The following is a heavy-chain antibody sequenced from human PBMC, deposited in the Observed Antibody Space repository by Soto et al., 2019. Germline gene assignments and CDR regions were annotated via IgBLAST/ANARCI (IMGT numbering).Heavy chain of an antibody. CDR3: ARDNGYSYGYTLDH. CDR2: IYHSGST. D-gene: IGHD5-18*01. CDR1: GVSISSGGYS. V-gene: IGHV4-30-2*01. J-gene: IGHJ4*02. Sequence: SETLSLTCAVSGVSISSGGYSWSWIRQPPGKGLEWIGYIYHSGSTYYNPSLKSRVTISVDRSKNQFSLKLSSVTAADTAVYYCARDNGYSYGYTLDHWGQGTLVTVSS.